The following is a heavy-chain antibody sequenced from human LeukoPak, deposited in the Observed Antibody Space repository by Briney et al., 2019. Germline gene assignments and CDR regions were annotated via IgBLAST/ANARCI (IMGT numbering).Heavy chain of an antibody. CDR1: GGSISRYY. CDR3: AMSITMIIVIIKRPPTIDY. V-gene: IGHV4-59*12. J-gene: IGHJ4*02. D-gene: IGHD3-22*01. Sequence: PSETLSLTCTVSGGSISRYYWSWIRQPPGKGLEWIGYIYYSGSTNYNPSLKSRVTISVDTSKNQFSLKLSSVTAADTAVYYCAMSITMIIVIIKRPPTIDYWGQGTLVTVSS. CDR2: IYYSGST.